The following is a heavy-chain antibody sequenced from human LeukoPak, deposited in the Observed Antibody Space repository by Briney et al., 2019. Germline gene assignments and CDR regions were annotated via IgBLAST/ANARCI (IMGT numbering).Heavy chain of an antibody. CDR2: IYPGDSDT. D-gene: IGHD3-16*01. J-gene: IGHJ4*02. CDR3: ARPGQLGEYTPYHFDY. V-gene: IGHV5-51*01. Sequence: KLGESLKISCKGSGYSFTSYWIGWVRQMPGKGLEWMGIIYPGDSDTRYSPSFQGQVTISADKSISTAYLQWSSLKASDAAMYYCARPGQLGEYTPYHFDYWGQGILVTVSS. CDR1: GYSFTSYW.